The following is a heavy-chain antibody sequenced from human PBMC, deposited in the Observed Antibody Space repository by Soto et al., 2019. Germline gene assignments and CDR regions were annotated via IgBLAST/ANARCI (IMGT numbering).Heavy chain of an antibody. D-gene: IGHD2-15*01. J-gene: IGHJ3*02. V-gene: IGHV1-18*01. CDR2: ISAYNGNT. Sequence: ASVKVSCKASGYTFTNYGISWVRQAPGQGLEWMGWISAYNGNTKYAQKLQGRVTMTTDTSTSTAYMELRSLRSDDTAVYYCARGAVVVVAATQGYAFDIWGQGTMVTVSS. CDR1: GYTFTNYG. CDR3: ARGAVVVVAATQGYAFDI.